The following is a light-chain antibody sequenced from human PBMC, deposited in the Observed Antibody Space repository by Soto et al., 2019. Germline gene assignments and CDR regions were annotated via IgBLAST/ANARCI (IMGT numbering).Light chain of an antibody. CDR3: QPYNSYSYP. Sequence: DIQMTQSPSTLSASVGDRVTISCRASQGISSYLAWYQQKPGKAPNLLIYKASKLASGVPSRFTGGGSGTDFTLTINSRQPDDSATYFCQPYNSYSYPVGQGTKLEI. CDR1: QGISSY. CDR2: KAS. V-gene: IGKV1-5*03. J-gene: IGKJ2*01.